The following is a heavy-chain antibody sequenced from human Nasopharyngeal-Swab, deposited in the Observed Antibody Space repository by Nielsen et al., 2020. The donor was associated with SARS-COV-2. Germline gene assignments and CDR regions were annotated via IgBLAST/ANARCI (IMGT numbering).Heavy chain of an antibody. CDR2: IRSKCNSYAT. D-gene: IGHD2-15*01. Sequence: GGSLRLSCAASGFIFSDSAIHWVRQASGNGLEWVGRIRSKCNSYATAYAASVKGRFTISRDDSKNTAYLQMNSLITEDTAGYYCTRCDGRCYTGKDYWGQGTLVTVSS. CDR1: GFIFSDSA. CDR3: TRCDGRCYTGKDY. J-gene: IGHJ4*02. V-gene: IGHV3-73*01.